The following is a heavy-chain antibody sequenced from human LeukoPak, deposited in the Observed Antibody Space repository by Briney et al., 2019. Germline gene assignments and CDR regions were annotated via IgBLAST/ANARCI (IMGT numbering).Heavy chain of an antibody. Sequence: PGGSLRLSCAASGFTFSGYWMTWVRQAPGKGLEWVANINQDGSEKYYVDSVKGRFTISRDNAKNSVYLQMNSLRAEDTAVYFRARRGATVTDDWGQGTLVTVSS. V-gene: IGHV3-7*01. CDR3: ARRGATVTDD. J-gene: IGHJ4*02. CDR2: INQDGSEK. CDR1: GFTFSGYW. D-gene: IGHD4-17*01.